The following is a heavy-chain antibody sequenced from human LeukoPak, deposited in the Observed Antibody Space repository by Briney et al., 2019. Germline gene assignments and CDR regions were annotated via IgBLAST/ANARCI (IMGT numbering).Heavy chain of an antibody. D-gene: IGHD1-26*01. CDR3: AKDGGEWELLGVYYMDV. CDR2: ISESGAST. V-gene: IGHV3-23*01. Sequence: GGSLRLSCSVTAFTFNTFDNFAMNRVRQAPGKGLEWVAAISESGASTYYAASVKGRFTISRDNSENTLYLQMNSLRAEDTAVYYCAKDGGEWELLGVYYMDVWGKGTAVTISS. CDR1: AFTFNTFDNFA. J-gene: IGHJ6*03.